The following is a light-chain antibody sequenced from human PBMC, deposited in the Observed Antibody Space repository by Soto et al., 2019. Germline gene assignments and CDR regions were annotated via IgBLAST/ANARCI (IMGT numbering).Light chain of an antibody. CDR1: SSDVGGYNY. J-gene: IGLJ1*01. CDR2: DVS. Sequence: QSVLTQPRSVSGSPGQSVTISCTGTSSDVGGYNYVSWYQQHPGKAPKLMIYDVSKRPSWVPDRVSGSKSGNTASLTISGLEAEDEADYYCCSYAGSYYVFGTGTKLTVL. V-gene: IGLV2-11*01. CDR3: CSYAGSYYV.